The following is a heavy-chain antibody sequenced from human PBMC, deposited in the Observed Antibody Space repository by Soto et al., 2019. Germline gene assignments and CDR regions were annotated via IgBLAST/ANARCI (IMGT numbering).Heavy chain of an antibody. D-gene: IGHD4-17*01. V-gene: IGHV3-30*18. CDR3: AKDLQAYGDYDYYCYGMDV. J-gene: IGHJ6*02. CDR1: GFTFSTYG. CDR2: ISYDGTNK. Sequence: QVQLVESGGGEVQPGRSLTISCAASGFTFSTYGMHWVRQTPGKGLEWVAVISYDGTNKFYSDSVKGRFTISRDNFKTTLTPQMNSLRADDTAVYSCAKDLQAYGDYDYYCYGMDVWGLGTRVTVSS.